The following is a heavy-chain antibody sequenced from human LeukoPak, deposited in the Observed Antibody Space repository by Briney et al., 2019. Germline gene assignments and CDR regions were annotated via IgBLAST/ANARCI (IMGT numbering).Heavy chain of an antibody. CDR2: ISPNGDST. Sequence: GGSLRLSCVVSGITFSSYAMNWVRQAPGKGLEWVSGISPNGDSTFYADSVKGRFTISRDNSKNTLYFQLHSLRAEDTALYYCAKDRILANFAGGFDYWGQGTPVTVSS. D-gene: IGHD1-26*01. CDR3: AKDRILANFAGGFDY. CDR1: GITFSSYA. J-gene: IGHJ4*02. V-gene: IGHV3-23*01.